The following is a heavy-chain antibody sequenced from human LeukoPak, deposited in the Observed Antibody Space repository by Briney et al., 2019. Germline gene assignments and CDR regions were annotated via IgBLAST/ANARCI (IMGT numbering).Heavy chain of an antibody. CDR1: GYSFTDYA. D-gene: IGHD2-8*02. J-gene: IGHJ4*02. CDR3: TTELVN. Sequence: ASVKASCKASGYSFTDYALHWVRQAPGQRLEWMGWINPGNNSTKYSQNFQGRVFFITDTSASTAYMELSGLRSQDTAVYYCTTELVNWGQGTLVTVSP. V-gene: IGHV1-3*01. CDR2: INPGNNST.